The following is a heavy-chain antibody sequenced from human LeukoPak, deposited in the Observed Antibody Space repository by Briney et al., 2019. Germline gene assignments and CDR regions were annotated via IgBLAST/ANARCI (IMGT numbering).Heavy chain of an antibody. V-gene: IGHV4-59*01. J-gene: IGHJ4*02. CDR1: GGSISSYY. CDR3: ASGRTEDKSDY. CDR2: IYYSGST. D-gene: IGHD1-26*01. Sequence: PSETVSLTCTVSGGSISSYYWSWIRQPPGKGLEWIGYIYYSGSTNYNPSLKSRVTISVDTSKNQFSLKLSSVTAADTAVYYCASGRTEDKSDYWGQGTLVTVSS.